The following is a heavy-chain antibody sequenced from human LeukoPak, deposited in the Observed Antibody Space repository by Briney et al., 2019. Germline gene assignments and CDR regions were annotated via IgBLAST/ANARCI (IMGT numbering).Heavy chain of an antibody. J-gene: IGHJ4*02. CDR1: GFTFSSYG. CDR3: ARGSPGGANFFQY. Sequence: GGSLRLSCAASGFTFSSYGMHWVRQAPGKGLEWVSVIYVGGTTYYPDSLKGRFSISADSSKSTVYLQINSLRAEDTAVYYCARGSPGGANFFQYWGQGTLVTVSS. CDR2: IYVGGTT. V-gene: IGHV3-NL1*01. D-gene: IGHD2-15*01.